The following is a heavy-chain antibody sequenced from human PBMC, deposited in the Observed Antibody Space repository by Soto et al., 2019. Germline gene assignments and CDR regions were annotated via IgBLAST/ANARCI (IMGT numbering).Heavy chain of an antibody. CDR2: ISSSSSYI. CDR1: GFTFSSYS. V-gene: IGHV3-21*01. CDR3: ARAVYCSGGSCYNAFDI. D-gene: IGHD2-15*01. Sequence: GGSLRLSCAASGFTFSSYSMNWVRQAPGKGLEWVSSISSSSSYIYYADSVKGRFTISRDNAKNSLYLQMNSLRAEDTAVYYCARAVYCSGGSCYNAFDIWGQGTMVTVSS. J-gene: IGHJ3*02.